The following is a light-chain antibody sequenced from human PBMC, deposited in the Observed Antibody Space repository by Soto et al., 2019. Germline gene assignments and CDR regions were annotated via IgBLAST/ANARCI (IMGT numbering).Light chain of an antibody. J-gene: IGKJ4*01. Sequence: DLGRIRSQVHLPLTLEGPSSISCGLSHTFFDSDGYTYLYWFLQRPGHPPQALIFLGSTRAPGVPDRFSGSGSGTDFTLKISSVEAEDVGVYYCMQALQTPLTFGGGTKGEIK. CDR1: HTFFDSDGYTY. CDR2: LGS. V-gene: IGKV2-28*01. CDR3: MQALQTPLT.